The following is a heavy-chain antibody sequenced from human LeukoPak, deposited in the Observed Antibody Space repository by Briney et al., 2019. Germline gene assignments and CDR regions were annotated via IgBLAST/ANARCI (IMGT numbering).Heavy chain of an antibody. Sequence: GGSLRLSCAASGFTFSNCAMSWVRQAPGKGLEWVSTISGVSDSTYYADSIKGRFTISRDNSKDTVYLQMNSPRAEDTALYYCAKDSNFWSGYPFDAFDVWGRGTMVTVSS. CDR3: AKDSNFWSGYPFDAFDV. V-gene: IGHV3-23*01. J-gene: IGHJ3*01. CDR2: ISGVSDST. CDR1: GFTFSNCA. D-gene: IGHD3-3*01.